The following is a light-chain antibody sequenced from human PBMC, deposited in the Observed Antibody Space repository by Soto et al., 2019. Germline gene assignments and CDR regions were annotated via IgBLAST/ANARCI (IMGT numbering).Light chain of an antibody. V-gene: IGLV3-21*02. CDR3: QVWDSSSEHPGWV. CDR2: DDS. J-gene: IGLJ3*02. Sequence: SYELTQPPSVSVAPGQTARITCGGNNIGSKSVHWYQQKPGQAPVLVVYDDSDRPSGIPERFSGSNSGNTATLTISRVEAGDEADYYCQVWDSSSEHPGWVFGGRTKLTVL. CDR1: NIGSKS.